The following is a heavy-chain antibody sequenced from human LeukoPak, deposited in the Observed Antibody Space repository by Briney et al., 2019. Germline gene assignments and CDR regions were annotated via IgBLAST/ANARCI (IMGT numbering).Heavy chain of an antibody. CDR3: AKDEAATGLDYFDY. D-gene: IGHD6-13*01. CDR1: GFTFDDYA. CDR2: ISWSSVTI. V-gene: IGHV3-9*01. J-gene: IGHJ4*02. Sequence: PGGSLRLSCAASGFTFDDYAMHWVRQAPGKGLEWVSGISWSSVTIGYADSVRGRFTISRDNAKNSLYLQMNSLRAEDTALYYCAKDEAATGLDYFDYWGQGTLVTVSS.